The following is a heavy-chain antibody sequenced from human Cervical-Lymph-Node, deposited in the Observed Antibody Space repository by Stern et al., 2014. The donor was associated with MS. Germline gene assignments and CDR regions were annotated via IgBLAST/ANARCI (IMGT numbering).Heavy chain of an antibody. V-gene: IGHV3-33*02. Sequence: VQLVESGGGVVQPGRSLRLSCAASGFTFSNYGMHWVRPAPGKGLEWLAVIWYDGNKKYYAESAKGPVTISRHTSTKTMFVSLSSLTAEDTALYYCARGNWNYEGMGYWGQGTLVTVSS. CDR2: IWYDGNKK. CDR1: GFTFSNYG. CDR3: ARGNWNYEGMGY. D-gene: IGHD1-7*01. J-gene: IGHJ4*02.